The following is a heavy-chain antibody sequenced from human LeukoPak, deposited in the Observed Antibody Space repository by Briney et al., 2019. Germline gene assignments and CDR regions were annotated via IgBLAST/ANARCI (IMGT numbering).Heavy chain of an antibody. J-gene: IGHJ4*02. CDR3: ARAWGGYSGYPPTM. D-gene: IGHD5-12*01. V-gene: IGHV4-59*01. CDR1: GGSISSYY. CDR2: IYYSGST. Sequence: SETLSLTCTVSGGSISSYYWSWIRQPPGKGLEWIGYIYYSGSTNYNPSLKRRVTISVDTSKNQFSLKLGSVTAADTAVYYCARAWGGYSGYPPTMWGQGTLVTVSS.